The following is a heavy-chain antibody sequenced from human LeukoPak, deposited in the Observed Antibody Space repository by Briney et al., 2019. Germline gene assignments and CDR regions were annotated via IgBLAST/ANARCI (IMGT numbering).Heavy chain of an antibody. V-gene: IGHV3-53*01. D-gene: IGHD1-26*01. Sequence: GGSLRLSCVVSGFTVSNNYMSWVRQAPRKGLEWVSLIYSGGSTYYADSVKGRFTISRDNSKNTVCLQMNSLRAEDTAVYYCARDRAGRSGSYYVSTLHVHWGQGTLVTVSS. CDR3: ARDRAGRSGSYYVSTLHVH. CDR1: GFTVSNNY. J-gene: IGHJ4*02. CDR2: IYSGGST.